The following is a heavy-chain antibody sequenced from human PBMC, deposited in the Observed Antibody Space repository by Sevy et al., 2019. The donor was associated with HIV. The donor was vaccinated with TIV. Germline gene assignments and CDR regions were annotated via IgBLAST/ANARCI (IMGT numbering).Heavy chain of an antibody. D-gene: IGHD4-4*01. V-gene: IGHV3-30*18. Sequence: GGSLRLSCAASGFSFSNFGMHWVRQAPGKGLEWVAISSYDGHTNYFGDSVKGRFTISRDNSKNTLYLQMNSLRVQDTAVYYCAKDLLQLTIKELAQDYYYGMDVWGQGTTVTVSS. CDR1: GFSFSNFG. CDR2: SSYDGHTN. J-gene: IGHJ6*02. CDR3: AKDLLQLTIKELAQDYYYGMDV.